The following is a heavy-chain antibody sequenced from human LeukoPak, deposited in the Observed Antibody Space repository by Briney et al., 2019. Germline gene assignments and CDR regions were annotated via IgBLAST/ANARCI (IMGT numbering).Heavy chain of an antibody. CDR2: VSASGGTT. D-gene: IGHD3-10*01. CDR3: AKATEGIDY. Sequence: GGSLRLSCAASGFTFSTYAMSWVRQAPGKGLEWVSGVSASGGTTYYADSVKGRFTISRDNSKNTLYLQMNSLRAEDTAVYYCAKATEGIDYWGQGTLVTVSS. V-gene: IGHV3-23*01. J-gene: IGHJ4*02. CDR1: GFTFSTYA.